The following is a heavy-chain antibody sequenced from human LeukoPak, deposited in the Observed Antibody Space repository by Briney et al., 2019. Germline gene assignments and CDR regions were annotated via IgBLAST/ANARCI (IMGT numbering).Heavy chain of an antibody. J-gene: IGHJ6*02. CDR1: GDSITSSGVY. CDR2: AYYGGVT. D-gene: IGHD6-19*01. Sequence: SETLSLTCTVAGDSITSSGVYWGWVRQPPGKGLEWVGCAYYGGVTYSNPSLKSRITISFDTSKNQFSLSLSSVTAADTALYFCARLFSSGWPYFYGLGAWGQGTTVTVSS. CDR3: ARLFSSGWPYFYGLGA. V-gene: IGHV4-39*01.